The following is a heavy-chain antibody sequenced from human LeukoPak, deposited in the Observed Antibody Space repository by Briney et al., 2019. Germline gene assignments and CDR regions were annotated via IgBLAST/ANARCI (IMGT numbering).Heavy chain of an antibody. V-gene: IGHV1-2*02. CDR1: AYTFTEYY. CDR3: ASPDYYGSGSYRFDP. D-gene: IGHD3-10*01. Sequence: SVTVSCKASAYTFTEYYMHWVGQAPGKGVEWMGWINPNSGGTKYAQKFQGRVTMTSDTSIATAYMDLSSLRYDDTAVYYCASPDYYGSGSYRFDPWGQGTLVTVSS. CDR2: INPNSGGT. J-gene: IGHJ5*02.